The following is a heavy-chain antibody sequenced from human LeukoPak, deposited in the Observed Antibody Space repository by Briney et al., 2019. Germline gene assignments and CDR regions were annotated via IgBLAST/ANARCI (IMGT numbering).Heavy chain of an antibody. CDR1: GGSISSSSYY. D-gene: IGHD3-9*01. CDR3: ARVSRYFDWLPSYYFDY. CDR2: IYYSGST. J-gene: IGHJ4*02. Sequence: SETLSLTCTVSGGSISSSSYYWSWIRQPPGKGLEWIGYIYYSGSTNYNPSLKSRVTISVDTSKNQFSLKLSSVTAADTAVYYCARVSRYFDWLPSYYFDYWGQGTLVTVSS. V-gene: IGHV4-61*01.